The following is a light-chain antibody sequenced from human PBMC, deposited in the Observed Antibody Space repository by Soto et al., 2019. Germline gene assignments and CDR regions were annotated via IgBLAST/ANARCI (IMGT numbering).Light chain of an antibody. Sequence: DIQMTQSPSSLSASVGDRISITCRSSQTIRNNLNWYQQRPGKAPKLLIFAASSLHNGVPPRFSGGGSGTHFTLTITTPQPEDAATYFCQQSFSVPYTFGQGTQVDI. CDR2: AAS. J-gene: IGKJ2*01. V-gene: IGKV1-39*01. CDR1: QTIRNN. CDR3: QQSFSVPYT.